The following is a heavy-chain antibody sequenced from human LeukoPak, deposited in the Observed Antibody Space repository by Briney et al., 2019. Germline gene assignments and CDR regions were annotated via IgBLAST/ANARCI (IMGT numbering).Heavy chain of an antibody. Sequence: GGSLRLSCAASGFTFSSYAMSWVRQAPGKGLEWVSSISGSGGSTYYADSVKGRFTISRDNSKSTLYLQMNSLRAEDTAVYYCAKGRGNYDILTGATPFDYWGQGTLVTVSS. V-gene: IGHV3-23*01. CDR3: AKGRGNYDILTGATPFDY. D-gene: IGHD3-9*01. CDR2: ISGSGGST. CDR1: GFTFSSYA. J-gene: IGHJ4*02.